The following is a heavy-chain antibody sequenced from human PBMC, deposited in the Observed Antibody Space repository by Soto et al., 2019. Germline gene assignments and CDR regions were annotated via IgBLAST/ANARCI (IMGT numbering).Heavy chain of an antibody. J-gene: IGHJ4*02. Sequence: EVQLVQYGGGWVQPGRSLRLSCGASGFTFDDYGMHWVRQAPGKGLEWVSSISWNSGRIGYADSVKGRFTISRDNVKNSLYLQMNSLRAEDTALYYCARSGEFSASDYFGFWGQETLVTVSS. CDR3: ARSGEFSASDYFGF. D-gene: IGHD3-10*01. CDR2: ISWNSGRI. CDR1: GFTFDDYG. V-gene: IGHV3-9*01.